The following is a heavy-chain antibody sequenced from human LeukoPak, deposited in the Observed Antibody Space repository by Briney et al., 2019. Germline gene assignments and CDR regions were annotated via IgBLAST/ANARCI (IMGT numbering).Heavy chain of an antibody. D-gene: IGHD6-25*01. J-gene: IGHJ1*01. CDR3: ATAARYFQH. CDR1: GGTFSSYA. CDR2: FDPEDGET. Sequence: ASVKVSCKASGGTFSSYAISWVRQAPGKGLEWMGGFDPEDGETIYAQKFQGRVTMTEDTSTDTAYMELSSLRSEDTAVYYCATAARYFQHWGQGTLVTVSS. V-gene: IGHV1-24*01.